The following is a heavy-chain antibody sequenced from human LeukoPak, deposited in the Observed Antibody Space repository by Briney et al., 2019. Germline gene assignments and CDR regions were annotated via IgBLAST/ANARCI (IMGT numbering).Heavy chain of an antibody. Sequence: PETLSLTCTVSGGFISSSSYYWGWIRQPPGKGLEWIGSIYYSGSTYYNPSLKSRVTISVDTSKNQFSLKLSSVTAADTAVYYCARLVGATMVDYWGQGTLVTVSS. J-gene: IGHJ4*02. V-gene: IGHV4-39*01. CDR3: ARLVGATMVDY. CDR1: GGFISSSSYY. D-gene: IGHD1-26*01. CDR2: IYYSGST.